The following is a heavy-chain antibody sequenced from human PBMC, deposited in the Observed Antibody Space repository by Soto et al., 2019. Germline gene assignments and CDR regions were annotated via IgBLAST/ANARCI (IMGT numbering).Heavy chain of an antibody. J-gene: IGHJ4*02. D-gene: IGHD6-13*01. CDR3: ARGDGTASGTDW. Sequence: ASVKVSCKASGYTFTSYAMHWVRQAPGQRLEWMGWINAGNGNTKYSQKFQGRVTITRDTSASTAYMELSSLRSEDTAVYYCARGDGTASGTDWWGQGTLVTVSS. CDR2: INAGNGNT. V-gene: IGHV1-3*01. CDR1: GYTFTSYA.